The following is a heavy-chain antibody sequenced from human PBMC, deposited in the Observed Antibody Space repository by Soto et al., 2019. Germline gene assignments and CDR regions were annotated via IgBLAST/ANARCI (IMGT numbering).Heavy chain of an antibody. D-gene: IGHD2-2*02. CDR3: AREGRGKKAGYNGLVSLGY. V-gene: IGHV1-69*06. J-gene: IGHJ4*02. CDR1: GSRFSNYV. Sequence: QVQLVQSGAEVKTPGSSLKVSCKVSGSRFSNYVISWVRQAPGHGLEWLGRIIPIFNSTKYAQNFQGRVTITTEKSTNKASLELSSLRSDDTAVYYCAREGRGKKAGYNGLVSLGYWGQGTLVTVSS. CDR2: IIPIFNST.